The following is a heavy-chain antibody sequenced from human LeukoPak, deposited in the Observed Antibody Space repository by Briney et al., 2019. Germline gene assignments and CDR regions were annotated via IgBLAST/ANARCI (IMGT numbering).Heavy chain of an antibody. J-gene: IGHJ4*02. CDR3: ARGSSSRKPIDY. D-gene: IGHD6-13*01. CDR1: GGSISSYY. Sequence: SETLSLTCTVSGGSISSYYWSWIRQPPGKGLEWIGYIYYSGSTNYNSSLKSQVTISVDTSKNQFSLKLSSVTAADTAVYYCARGSSSRKPIDYWGQGTLVTVSS. V-gene: IGHV4-59*01. CDR2: IYYSGST.